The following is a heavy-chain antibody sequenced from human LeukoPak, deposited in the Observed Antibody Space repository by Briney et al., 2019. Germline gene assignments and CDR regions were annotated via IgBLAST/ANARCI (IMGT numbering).Heavy chain of an antibody. CDR3: ARSSSRSCNWFDP. J-gene: IGHJ5*02. V-gene: IGHV1-46*01. CDR2: INPSGGST. CDR1: GYTFTSHH. Sequence: GASVKISCKASGYTFTSHHVHWVRQAPGQGLEWMGIINPSGGSTNYARKLQGRVTMTRDMSTNTVYMELSSLRSEDTAVYYCARSSSRSCNWFDPWGQGTLVTVSS. D-gene: IGHD2-2*01.